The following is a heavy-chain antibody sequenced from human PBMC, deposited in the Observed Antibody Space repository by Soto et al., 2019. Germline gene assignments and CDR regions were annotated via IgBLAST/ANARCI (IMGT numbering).Heavy chain of an antibody. CDR3: ARVCIAAAYDAFDI. V-gene: IGHV3-33*01. CDR2: IWYDGSNK. CDR1: GFTFSSYG. Sequence: QVQLVESGGGVVQPGRSLRLSCAASGFTFSSYGMHWVRQAPGKGLEWVAVIWYDGSNKYYADSVKGRFTISRDNSKNTLYLQMNSLRAEDTAVYYCARVCIAAAYDAFDIWGQGTMVTVSS. D-gene: IGHD6-13*01. J-gene: IGHJ3*02.